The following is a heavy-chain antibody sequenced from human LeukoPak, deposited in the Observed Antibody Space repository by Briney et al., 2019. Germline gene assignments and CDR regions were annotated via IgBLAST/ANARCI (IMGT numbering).Heavy chain of an antibody. Sequence: PGGSLRLSCAASGFTFSSYSMNWVRQAPGKGPEWVSSISSSSSYIYYADSVKGRFTISRDNAKNSLYLQMNSLRAEDTAVYYCARDMGVYCSSTSCYTIDYWGQGTLVTVSP. V-gene: IGHV3-21*01. CDR2: ISSSSSYI. CDR1: GFTFSSYS. J-gene: IGHJ4*02. CDR3: ARDMGVYCSSTSCYTIDY. D-gene: IGHD2-2*02.